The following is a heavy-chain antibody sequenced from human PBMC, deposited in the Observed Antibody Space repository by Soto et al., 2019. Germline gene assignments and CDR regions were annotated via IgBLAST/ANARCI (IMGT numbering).Heavy chain of an antibody. CDR1: GGSISSYY. CDR2: IYYSGST. CDR3: ARRGNYYGSGSYGYFDY. Sequence: QVQLQESGPGLVKPSETLSLTCTVSGGSISSYYWSWIRQPPGKGLEWIGYIYYSGSTNYNPSLKIRVTISVDTSKNQFSLKLSSVTAADTAVYYCARRGNYYGSGSYGYFDYWGQGTLVTVSS. J-gene: IGHJ4*02. D-gene: IGHD3-10*01. V-gene: IGHV4-59*08.